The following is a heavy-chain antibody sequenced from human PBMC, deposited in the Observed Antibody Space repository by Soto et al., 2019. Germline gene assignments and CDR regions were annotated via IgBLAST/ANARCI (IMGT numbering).Heavy chain of an antibody. Sequence: PGGSLRLSCAASGFVVSKNYMSWVRQVPGKGLEWVSVIYSGGRTDYADSVKGRFTISRDNSKNTVQLEMNNLRAEDTAFYYCAATSLVGFDWLTSFEDWGPGALVNVFS. V-gene: IGHV3-53*01. D-gene: IGHD3-9*01. CDR3: AATSLVGFDWLTSFED. J-gene: IGHJ4*01. CDR1: GFVVSKNY. CDR2: IYSGGRT.